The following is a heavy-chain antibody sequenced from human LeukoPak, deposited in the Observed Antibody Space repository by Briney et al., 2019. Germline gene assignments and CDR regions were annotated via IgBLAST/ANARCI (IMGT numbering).Heavy chain of an antibody. J-gene: IGHJ5*02. CDR2: IYPGDSHT. V-gene: IGHV5-51*01. Sequence: GESLKISCKGSGYSFTNYWIGWVRQMPGKGLEWMGIIYPGDSHTRYSPSFQDQVTISADKSINTAYLQWSSLKASDTAMYYCVRGPYGYASSATLGSYNWFDPWGQGTLVTVSS. CDR3: VRGPYGYASSATLGSYNWFDP. CDR1: GYSFTNYW. D-gene: IGHD3-10*01.